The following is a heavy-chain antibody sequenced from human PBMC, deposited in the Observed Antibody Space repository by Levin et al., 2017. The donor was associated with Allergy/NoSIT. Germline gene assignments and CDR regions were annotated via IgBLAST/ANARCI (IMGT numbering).Heavy chain of an antibody. D-gene: IGHD4-17*01. J-gene: IGHJ6*02. Sequence: ASVKVSCKASGYTFTSYDINWVRQATGQGLEWMGWMNPNSGNTGYAQKFQGRVTMTRNTSISTAYMELSSLRSEDTAVYYCARLHTGWDYVRDYYYGMDVWGQGTTVTVSS. CDR2: MNPNSGNT. CDR1: GYTFTSYD. CDR3: ARLHTGWDYVRDYYYGMDV. V-gene: IGHV1-8*01.